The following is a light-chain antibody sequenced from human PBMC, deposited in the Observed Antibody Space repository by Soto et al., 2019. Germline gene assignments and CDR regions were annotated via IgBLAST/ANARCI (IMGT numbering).Light chain of an antibody. CDR3: QQHKSYSWT. J-gene: IGKJ1*01. CDR1: QTSTRW. Sequence: DIQMTQSPSTLSASIGDRVIITCRARQTSTRWMAWYQQKPGKAHKLLIYDASTLESWVPSRFSGRRSGTEFTLTIRSLQPDDFGTYECQQHKSYSWTFGHGTKVEVK. CDR2: DAS. V-gene: IGKV1-5*01.